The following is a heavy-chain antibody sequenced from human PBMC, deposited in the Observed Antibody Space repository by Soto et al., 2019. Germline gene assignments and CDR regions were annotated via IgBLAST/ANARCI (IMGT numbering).Heavy chain of an antibody. CDR2: ISSDGSNK. CDR3: ARMASFYCSGGSCYPTYDMDV. CDR1: GFTFSSYA. Sequence: QVQLVESGGGVVQPGRSLRLSCAASGFTFSSYAMHWVRQAPGKGLEWVAVISSDGSNKYYADSVKGRFTISRDNSKNTLYLQMNSLRAEDTAVYYCARMASFYCSGGSCYPTYDMDVWGQGTTVTVSS. J-gene: IGHJ6*02. D-gene: IGHD2-15*01. V-gene: IGHV3-30-3*01.